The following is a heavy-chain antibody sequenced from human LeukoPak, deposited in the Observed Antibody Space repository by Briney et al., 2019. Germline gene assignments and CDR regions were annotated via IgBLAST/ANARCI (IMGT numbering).Heavy chain of an antibody. CDR1: GFTFDDYA. V-gene: IGHV3-9*01. CDR3: AKGYGSGSRFHFDY. J-gene: IGHJ4*02. CDR2: ISWNSGSI. Sequence: GGSLRLSCAASGFTFDDYAMHWVRQAPGKGLEWVSGISWNSGSIGYADSVKGRFTISRDNAKNSLYLQMNSLRAEDRALYYCAKGYGSGSRFHFDYWGQGTLVTVSS. D-gene: IGHD3-10*01.